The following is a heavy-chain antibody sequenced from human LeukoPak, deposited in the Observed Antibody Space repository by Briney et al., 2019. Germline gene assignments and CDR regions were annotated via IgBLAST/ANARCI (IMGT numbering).Heavy chain of an antibody. D-gene: IGHD3-10*01. Sequence: ASVKVSCRTSGYSFIGYYMHWVRQAPGQGLEWMGWINPNGGGTNYARRFQGRVTMTSDTSISIAYMELSRLTHNDTAVYYCARRHLVRGVSNQFDPWGQGTLVTVSS. CDR1: GYSFIGYY. V-gene: IGHV1-2*02. CDR2: INPNGGGT. CDR3: ARRHLVRGVSNQFDP. J-gene: IGHJ5*02.